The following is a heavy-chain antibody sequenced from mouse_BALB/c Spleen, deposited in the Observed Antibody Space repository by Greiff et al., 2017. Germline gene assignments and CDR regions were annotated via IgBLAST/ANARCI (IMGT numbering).Heavy chain of an antibody. V-gene: IGHV1-80*01. CDR3: ARVYDLYAMDY. D-gene: IGHD2-3*01. J-gene: IGHJ4*01. CDR2: IYPGDGDT. CDR1: GYAFSSYW. Sequence: QVQLKQSGAELVRPGSSVKISCKASGYAFSSYWMNWVKQRPGQGLEWIGQIYPGDGDTNYNGKFKGKATLTADKSSSTAYMQLSSLTSEDSAVYFCARVYDLYAMDYWGQGTSVTVSS.